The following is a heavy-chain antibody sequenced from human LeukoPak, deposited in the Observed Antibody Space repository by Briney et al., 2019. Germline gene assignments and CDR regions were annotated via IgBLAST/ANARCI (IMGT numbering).Heavy chain of an antibody. Sequence: SGGSLRLSCAASGFTFSTYGMHWVRQAPGKGLEWVAVVRYDGSNRYYADFVKGRFTISRDNSKNSLYLQMNSLRAEDTAVYYCARDLRSSGYYAFDYWGQGTLVTVSS. CDR3: ARDLRSSGYYAFDY. J-gene: IGHJ4*02. CDR2: VRYDGSNR. V-gene: IGHV3-33*01. CDR1: GFTFSTYG. D-gene: IGHD3-22*01.